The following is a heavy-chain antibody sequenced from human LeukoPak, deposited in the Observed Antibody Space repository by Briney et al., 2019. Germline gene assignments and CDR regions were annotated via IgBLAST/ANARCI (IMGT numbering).Heavy chain of an antibody. CDR1: GGSFSGYY. CDR3: ARGQTSVTTCYFDY. CDR2: INHSGST. Sequence: SETLSLTCAVYGGSFSGYYWSWIRQPPRKGLEWIGEINHSGSTNYNPSLKSRVTISVDTSKNQFSLKLCSVTAADTAVYYCARGQTSVTTCYFDYWGQGTLVTVSS. D-gene: IGHD4-17*01. J-gene: IGHJ4*02. V-gene: IGHV4-34*01.